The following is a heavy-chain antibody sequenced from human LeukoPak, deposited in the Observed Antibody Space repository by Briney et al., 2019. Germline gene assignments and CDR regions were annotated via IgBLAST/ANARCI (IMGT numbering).Heavy chain of an antibody. J-gene: IGHJ4*02. CDR3: ARQSISGSSLSYFDY. CDR1: GGSISSYY. V-gene: IGHV4-59*01. CDR2: IYDSGST. D-gene: IGHD3-22*01. Sequence: SSETLSLTCTVSGGSISSYYWSWIRQPPGKGLEWIGNIYDSGSTNYNPSLKSRVTISVDTSKDQCSFKLSSVTAADTAVYYCARQSISGSSLSYFDYWGQGTLVNVSS.